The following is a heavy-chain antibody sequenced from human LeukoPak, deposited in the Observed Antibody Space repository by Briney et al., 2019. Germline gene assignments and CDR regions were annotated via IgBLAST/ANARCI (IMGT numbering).Heavy chain of an antibody. CDR2: IWYDGSNK. CDR3: ARGETGGWYWFDP. Sequence: GRSLRLSCAASGFTFSSYGMHWVRQAPGKGLEWVAVIWYDGSNKYYADSVKGRFTISRDNAKNSLYLQMNSLRAEDTAVFYCARGETGGWYWFDPWGQGTLVTVSS. J-gene: IGHJ5*02. V-gene: IGHV3-33*01. D-gene: IGHD6-19*01. CDR1: GFTFSSYG.